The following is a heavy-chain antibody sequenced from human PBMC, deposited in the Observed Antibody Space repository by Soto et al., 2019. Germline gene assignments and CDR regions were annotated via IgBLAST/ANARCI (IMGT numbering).Heavy chain of an antibody. CDR1: GGSFSGYY. CDR3: ARKYYYYYYMDV. V-gene: IGHV4-34*01. CDR2: INHSGST. Sequence: SETLSLTCAVYGGSFSGYYWSWIRQPPGKGLEWIGEINHSGSTNYNPSLKSRVTISVDTSKNQFSLKLSSVTAADTAVYYCARKYYYYYYMDVWGKGTTVTVSS. J-gene: IGHJ6*03.